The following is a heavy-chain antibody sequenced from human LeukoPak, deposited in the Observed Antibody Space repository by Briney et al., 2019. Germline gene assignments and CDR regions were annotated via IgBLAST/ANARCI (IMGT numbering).Heavy chain of an antibody. CDR3: ARGPHIVVVVAAIRLRQNWFDP. CDR2: ISAYNGNT. V-gene: IGHV1-18*01. J-gene: IGHJ5*02. D-gene: IGHD2-15*01. CDR1: GYTFTSYG. Sequence: ASVKVSCKASGYTFTSYGISWVRQAPGQGLEWMGWISAYNGNTNYEQKLQGRVTMTTDTSTSTAYMELRSLRSDDTAVYYCARGPHIVVVVAAIRLRQNWFDPWGQGTLVTVSS.